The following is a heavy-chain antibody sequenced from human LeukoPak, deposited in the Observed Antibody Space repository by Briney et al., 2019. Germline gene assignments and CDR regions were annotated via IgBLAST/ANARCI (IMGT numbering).Heavy chain of an antibody. CDR2: IYPADAET. J-gene: IGHJ4*02. D-gene: IGHD5-18*01. CDR3: ARLLIAMTDY. Sequence: GESLKISCKGSGYSFTKSWIGWVRRMPGKGLEWMGIIYPADAETRYSPSFQGQVTISADKSTSTAYLQWSSLRASDTAIYYCARLLIAMTDYWGQGTLVTVSS. CDR1: GYSFTKSW. V-gene: IGHV5-51*01.